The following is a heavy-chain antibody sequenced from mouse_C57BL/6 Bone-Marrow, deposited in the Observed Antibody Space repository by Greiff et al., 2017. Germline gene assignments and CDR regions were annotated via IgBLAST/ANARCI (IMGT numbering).Heavy chain of an antibody. D-gene: IGHD2-3*01. V-gene: IGHV1-55*01. CDR2: IYPGSGST. CDR3: ARGGLYDGYYWYFDV. J-gene: IGHJ1*03. CDR1: GYTFTSYW. Sequence: QVQLQQPGAELVKPGASVQMSCKASGYTFTSYWITWVKQRPGQGLEWIGDIYPGSGSTNYNEKFKSKATLTVDTSSRTAYMQLSSLTSEDSAVYYSARGGLYDGYYWYFDVWGTGTTVTVSS.